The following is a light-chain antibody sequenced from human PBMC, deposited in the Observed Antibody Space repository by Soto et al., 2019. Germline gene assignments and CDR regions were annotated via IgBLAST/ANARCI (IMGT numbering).Light chain of an antibody. CDR3: QQRSNWPS. CDR2: DAS. Sequence: EIVLTQSPATLSLSPGERATLSCRASQSVSSYLAWYQQKPGQAPRLLIYDASNRATGIPARFSGIGSGTDFTLTISSLEPEDFAVYYCQQRSNWPSFGQEPKLEIK. V-gene: IGKV3-11*01. CDR1: QSVSSY. J-gene: IGKJ2*01.